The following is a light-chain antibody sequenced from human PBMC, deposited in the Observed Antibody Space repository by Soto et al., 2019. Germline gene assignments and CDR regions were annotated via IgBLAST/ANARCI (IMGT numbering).Light chain of an antibody. CDR3: QQYTSSPRT. V-gene: IGKV3-20*01. Sequence: EIVLTQSPGTLSLSPGERATLSCRASQSVSSSFLAWYQQKPGLAPRLLIYGASRRATAIPDRFSGSGSGTDFTLPISRLEPEDFAVYYCQQYTSSPRTFGQGTKVEIK. CDR1: QSVSSSF. CDR2: GAS. J-gene: IGKJ1*01.